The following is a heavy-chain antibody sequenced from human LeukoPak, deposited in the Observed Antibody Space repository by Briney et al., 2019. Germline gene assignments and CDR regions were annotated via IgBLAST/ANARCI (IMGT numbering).Heavy chain of an antibody. CDR3: ARDVGYCSGGSCERDY. J-gene: IGHJ4*02. D-gene: IGHD2-15*01. CDR1: GFTFSSYS. V-gene: IGHV3-21*01. Sequence: GGSLRLSCAASGFTFSSYSMNWVRQAPGKGLEWVSSISSSSSYIYYADSVKGRFTISRDNAKNSLYLQMNSLRAEDTAVYCCARDVGYCSGGSCERDYWGQGTLVTVSS. CDR2: ISSSSSYI.